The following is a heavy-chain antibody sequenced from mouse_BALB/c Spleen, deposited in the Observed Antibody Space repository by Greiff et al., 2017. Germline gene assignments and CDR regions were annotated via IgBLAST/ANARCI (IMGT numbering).Heavy chain of an antibody. CDR2: INPSNGGT. Sequence: QVQLQQSGAELVKPGASVKLSCKASGYTFTSYYMYWVKQRPGQGLEWIGEINPSNGGTNFNEKFKSKATLTVDKSSSTAYMQLSSLTSEDSAVYYCTRRSYYYGSSYDDYWGQGTTLTVSS. V-gene: IGHV1S81*02. CDR3: TRRSYYYGSSYDDY. D-gene: IGHD1-1*01. CDR1: GYTFTSYY. J-gene: IGHJ2*01.